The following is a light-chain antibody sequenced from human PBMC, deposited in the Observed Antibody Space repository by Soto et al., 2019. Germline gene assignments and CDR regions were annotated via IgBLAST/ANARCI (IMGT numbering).Light chain of an antibody. CDR1: GSDIGTYNY. J-gene: IGLJ3*02. CDR2: DVS. Sequence: QSVLTQPRSVSGSPGQSVTISCAGTGSDIGTYNYVSWYQHHPGKAPKVIIYDVSKRPSGVPDRFSGSRSGNTASLTISGLQTEDEADYHCCSYAGSWLFGGGTKLTVL. V-gene: IGLV2-11*01. CDR3: CSYAGSWL.